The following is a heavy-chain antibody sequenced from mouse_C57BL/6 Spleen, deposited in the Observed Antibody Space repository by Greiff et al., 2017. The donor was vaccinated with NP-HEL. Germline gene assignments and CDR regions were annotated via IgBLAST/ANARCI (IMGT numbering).Heavy chain of an antibody. D-gene: IGHD2-10*01. CDR1: GFTFSSYG. CDR2: ISSGGSYT. Sequence: EVNVVESGGDLVKPGGSLKLSCAASGFTFSSYGMSWVRQTPDKRLEWVATISSGGSYTYYPDSVKGRFTISRDNAKNTLYLQMSSLKSEDTAMYYCARHDAPSYGNYGYWGQGTTLTVSS. J-gene: IGHJ2*01. V-gene: IGHV5-6*01. CDR3: ARHDAPSYGNYGY.